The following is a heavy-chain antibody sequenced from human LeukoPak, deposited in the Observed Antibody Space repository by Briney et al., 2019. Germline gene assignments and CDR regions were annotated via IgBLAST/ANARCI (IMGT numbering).Heavy chain of an antibody. J-gene: IGHJ6*03. CDR1: GFTFSSYW. D-gene: IGHD1-1*01. CDR2: INSDGSST. CDR3: ATGFFYFYYMDV. V-gene: IGHV3-74*01. Sequence: GGSLRLSCAASGFTFSSYWMHWVRQAPGKGLVWVSRINSDGSSTSYADSVKGRFTISRDNAKNSLYLQMNSLRAEDTAVYYCATGFFYFYYMDVWGKGTTVTISS.